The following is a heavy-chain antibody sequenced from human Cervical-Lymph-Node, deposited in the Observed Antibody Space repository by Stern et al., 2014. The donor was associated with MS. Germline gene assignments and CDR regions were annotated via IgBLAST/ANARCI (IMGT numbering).Heavy chain of an antibody. J-gene: IGHJ4*02. Sequence: QVQQLQPGADVRTPGASVTVSCKASGYTFIDYYIHWVRQAPGQGLEWMGRINTNSGDTKCAQKFQDRVTMIRDTSITTVYMELSRLRSDYTAEYYCARTSVGATTLRVKLDYWGQGSLITVSS. CDR1: GYTFIDYY. CDR3: ARTSVGATTLRVKLDY. CDR2: INTNSGDT. D-gene: IGHD1-26*01. V-gene: IGHV1-2*06.